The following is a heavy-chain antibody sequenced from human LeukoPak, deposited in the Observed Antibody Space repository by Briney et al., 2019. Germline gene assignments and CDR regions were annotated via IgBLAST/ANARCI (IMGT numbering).Heavy chain of an antibody. CDR3: ARQDSGYLFADY. D-gene: IGHD5-12*01. J-gene: IGHJ4*02. Sequence: PGGSLRLSCAASGFTFSSYSMNWVRQAPGKGLEWVSYISSSGSTIYYADSVKGRFTISRDNAKNSLYLQMNSLRAEDTAVYYCARQDSGYLFADYWGQGTLVTVSS. CDR1: GFTFSSYS. CDR2: ISSSGSTI. V-gene: IGHV3-48*01.